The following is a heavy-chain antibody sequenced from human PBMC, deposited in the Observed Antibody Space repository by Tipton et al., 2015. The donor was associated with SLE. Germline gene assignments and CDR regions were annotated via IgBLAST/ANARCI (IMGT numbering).Heavy chain of an antibody. D-gene: IGHD2-15*01. CDR3: AGGWQDYCSGGTCYALDY. J-gene: IGHJ4*02. V-gene: IGHV4-59*11. CDR2: VSYSGTT. CDR1: GGSITSHY. Sequence: LRLSCTVSGGSITSHYWNWFRQPQGKGLEWIGYVSYSGTTSYKPSLESRVTISVDRAKNQFSLKLRSVTAADTAVYYCAGGWQDYCSGGTCYALDYWGQGKLVTVSS.